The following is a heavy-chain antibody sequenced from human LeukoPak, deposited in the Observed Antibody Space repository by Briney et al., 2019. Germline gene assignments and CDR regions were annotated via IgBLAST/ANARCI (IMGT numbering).Heavy chain of an antibody. CDR1: GGSFSGYY. D-gene: IGHD3-10*01. J-gene: IGHJ4*02. V-gene: IGHV4-34*01. CDR3: ARRRGYYYGSGSYYLDY. CDR2: INHSGST. Sequence: SETLSLTCAVYGGSFSGYYWSWIRQPPGKGLEWIGEINHSGSTNYNPSLKSRVTISVDTSKNQFSLKLSSVTAADTAVYYCARRRGYYYGSGSYYLDYWGQGTLSPSPQ.